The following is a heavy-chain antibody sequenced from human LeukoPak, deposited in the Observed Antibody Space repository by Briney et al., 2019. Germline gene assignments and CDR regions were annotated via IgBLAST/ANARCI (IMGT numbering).Heavy chain of an antibody. CDR3: ARGGGGGNSYYYYGMDV. D-gene: IGHD4-23*01. V-gene: IGHV4-34*01. J-gene: IGHJ6*02. Sequence: ETLSLTCAVYGGSFSGYYWSWLRQPPGKGLEWIGEINHSGSTNYNPSLKSRVTISVDTSKNQFSLKLSSVTAEDTAVYYCARGGGGGNSYYYYGMDVWGQGTTVTVSS. CDR1: GGSFSGYY. CDR2: INHSGST.